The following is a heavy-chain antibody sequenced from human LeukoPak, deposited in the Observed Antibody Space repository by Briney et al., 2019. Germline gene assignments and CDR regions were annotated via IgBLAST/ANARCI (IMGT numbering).Heavy chain of an antibody. CDR2: ISGSGSST. D-gene: IGHD2-2*01. CDR3: AKDNRGRDSTSFFDY. J-gene: IGHJ4*02. V-gene: IGHV3-23*01. Sequence: GGSLRLSCAASGFTFSSYWMSWVRQAPGKGLEWVSGISGSGSSTYYADSVKGRFTISRDNFKNTLYLQMNSLRAEDTAVYYCAKDNRGRDSTSFFDYWGQGTLVTVSS. CDR1: GFTFSSYW.